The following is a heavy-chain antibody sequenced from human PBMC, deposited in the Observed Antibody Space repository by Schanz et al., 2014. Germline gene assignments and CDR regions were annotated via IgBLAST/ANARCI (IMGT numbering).Heavy chain of an antibody. D-gene: IGHD2-2*01. Sequence: VQLVESGGGLVKPGGSLRLSCAASGITFSGYSMNWVRQAPGKGLEWVSRMIGSGSSVFYADSVKGRFTISRDNLKNTVYLQMNSLRAGDTAVYYCARDTAQSCIGPSCFEYFQHWGQGALVTVSS. V-gene: IGHV3-23*04. J-gene: IGHJ1*01. CDR3: ARDTAQSCIGPSCFEYFQH. CDR1: GITFSGYS. CDR2: MIGSGSSV.